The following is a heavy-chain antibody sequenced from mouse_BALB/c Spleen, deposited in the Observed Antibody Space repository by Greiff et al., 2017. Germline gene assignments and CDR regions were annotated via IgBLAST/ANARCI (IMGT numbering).Heavy chain of an antibody. CDR2: IDPSDSYT. CDR3: ARSLYYRKPFDY. V-gene: IGHV1-69*02. CDR1: GYTFTSYW. Sequence: QVQLQQSGAELVKPGASVKLSCKASGYTFTSYWMHWVKQRPGKGLEWIGEIDPSDSYTNYNQKFKGKATLTVDKTSSTAYMQLSSLTSEDSAVYYCARSLYYRKPFDYWGQGTTLTVSS. J-gene: IGHJ2*01. D-gene: IGHD2-14*01.